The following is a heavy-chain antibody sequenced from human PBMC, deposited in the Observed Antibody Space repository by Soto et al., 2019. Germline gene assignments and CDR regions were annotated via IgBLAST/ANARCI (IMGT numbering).Heavy chain of an antibody. V-gene: IGHV4-38-2*01. D-gene: IGHD6-19*01. J-gene: IGHJ4*02. CDR2: IYHSGST. CDR3: AKTSSGWYLAY. CDR1: GYSISSGYY. Sequence: PSETLSLTCAVSGYSISSGYYWGWIRQPPGKGLEWIGSIYHSGSTYYNPSLKSRVTISVDTSKNQFSLKLSSVTAADTAVYYCAKTSSGWYLAYWGLGTLVTVS.